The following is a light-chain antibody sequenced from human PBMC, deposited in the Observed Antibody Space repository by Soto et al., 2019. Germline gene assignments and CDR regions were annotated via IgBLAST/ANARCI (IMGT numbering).Light chain of an antibody. CDR1: QSVLDNSTNKSY. CDR3: HQYYTTPQT. Sequence: VLTQSPSSLAVSLGERATVNCRSSQSVLDNSTNKSYLAWYQKKPGHPPKLLVHWASVREAGVPDRFSGGGYGTDFTLNISSLQAEDVAVYYCHQYYTTPQTFGQGTQLEIK. CDR2: WAS. J-gene: IGKJ2*01. V-gene: IGKV4-1*01.